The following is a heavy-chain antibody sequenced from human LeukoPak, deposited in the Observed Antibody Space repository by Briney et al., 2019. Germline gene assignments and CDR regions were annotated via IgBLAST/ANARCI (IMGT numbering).Heavy chain of an antibody. CDR2: IYPRDSDI. J-gene: IGHJ5*02. V-gene: IGHV5-51*01. Sequence: GESLKISCRGSGYSFSTYWMGWVRQRPGKRLEWMGIIYPRDSDIRYSPSFQGQVTISADKSISTAYLQWSSLKASDTAIYYCARGSSGYWFDPWGQGTLVTVSS. CDR1: GYSFSTYW. D-gene: IGHD6-19*01. CDR3: ARGSSGYWFDP.